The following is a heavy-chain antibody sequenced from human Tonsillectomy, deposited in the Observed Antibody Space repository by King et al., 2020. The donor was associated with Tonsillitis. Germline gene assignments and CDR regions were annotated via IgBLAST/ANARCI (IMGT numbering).Heavy chain of an antibody. V-gene: IGHV4-4*02. CDR2: SYPSWRT. Sequence: QLQESGPGLVKPSGTLSLHCAVSGGSLSSSYWGWWVRPPPGKGLEGNVESYPSWRTNYNPSLKSRLTISVEKSKNQFSLKLRSVTAADTAVYYCARWGVGMQFDYWGQGTLVTVSS. CDR1: GGSLSSSYW. J-gene: IGHJ4*02. D-gene: IGHD2-21*01. CDR3: ARWGVGMQFDY.